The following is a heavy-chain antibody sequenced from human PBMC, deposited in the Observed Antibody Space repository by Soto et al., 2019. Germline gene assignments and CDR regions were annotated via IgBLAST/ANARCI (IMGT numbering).Heavy chain of an antibody. J-gene: IGHJ1*01. V-gene: IGHV6-1*01. CDR3: TRVGDCTNGVCRPQGYFQH. D-gene: IGHD2-8*01. CDR1: GDSVSDNSAA. Sequence: SQTLSLTCAISGDSVSDNSAAWNWIRQSPSRGLEWLGRTYYRSKWYNDYAVSVKSRITVTPDTSKNQFSLHLNSVTPEDTAVYYCTRVGDCTNGVCRPQGYFQHWGQGTQVTVSS. CDR2: TYYRSKWYN.